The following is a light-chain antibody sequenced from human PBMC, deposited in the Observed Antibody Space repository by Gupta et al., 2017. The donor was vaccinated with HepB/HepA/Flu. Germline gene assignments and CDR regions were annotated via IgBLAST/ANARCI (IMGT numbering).Light chain of an antibody. CDR1: SSNIGSNT. CDR2: SNN. J-gene: IGLJ2*01. V-gene: IGLV1-44*01. Sequence: QSVLPQPPSASGTPGQRVTIPCSGSSSNIGSNTVNWYQQLPGTAPKLLIYSNNQRPSGVPDRFSGSKSGTSASLAISGLQSEDEADYYCAAWDDSLNGPHVVFGGGTKLTVL. CDR3: AAWDDSLNGPHVV.